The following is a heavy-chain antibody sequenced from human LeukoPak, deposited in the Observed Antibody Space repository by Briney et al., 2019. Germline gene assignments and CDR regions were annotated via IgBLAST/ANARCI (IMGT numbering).Heavy chain of an antibody. Sequence: ASVNLSCKASGYTFTSYGISWVRQAPGQGLEWMGWISAYNGNTNYAQKLQGRVTMTTDTSTSTAYMELRSLRSDDTAVYYCARDGSGWYVFDYWGQGTLVTVSS. CDR3: ARDGSGWYVFDY. D-gene: IGHD6-19*01. J-gene: IGHJ4*02. V-gene: IGHV1-18*01. CDR2: ISAYNGNT. CDR1: GYTFTSYG.